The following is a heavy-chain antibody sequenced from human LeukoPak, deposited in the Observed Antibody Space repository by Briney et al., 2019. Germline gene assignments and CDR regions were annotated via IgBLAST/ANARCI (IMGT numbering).Heavy chain of an antibody. CDR3: AREPRMVVHFDY. V-gene: IGHV3-48*03. D-gene: IGHD2-15*01. CDR1: GFTFSSYE. CDR2: ISSSGSTI. J-gene: IGHJ4*02. Sequence: QPGGSLRLSCAASGFTFSSYEMNWVRQAPGKGLEWVSYISSSGSTIYYADSVKGRFTISRDNAKNSLYLQMNGLRAEDTAVYYCAREPRMVVHFDYWGQGTLVTVSS.